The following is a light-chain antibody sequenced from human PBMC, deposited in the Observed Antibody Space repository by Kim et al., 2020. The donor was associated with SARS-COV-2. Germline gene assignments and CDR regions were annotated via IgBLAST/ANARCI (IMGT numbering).Light chain of an antibody. CDR2: DAA. CDR3: QQFDSLPLT. V-gene: IGKV1-33*01. Sequence: DIQMTQSPSSLSASVGDRVTITCQASQDIDNYLNLYQQKPGKAPKLLIYDAANLETGVPSRFSGRGSGTDFTFTISSLQPEDTATYYCQQFDSLPLTFGGGTKLEIK. J-gene: IGKJ4*01. CDR1: QDIDNY.